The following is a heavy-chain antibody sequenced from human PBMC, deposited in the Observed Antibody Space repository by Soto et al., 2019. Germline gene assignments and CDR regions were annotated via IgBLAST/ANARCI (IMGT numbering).Heavy chain of an antibody. Sequence: PSETLSLTCAVYGGSFSGYYWSWIRQPPGKGLEWIGEINHSGSTNYNPSLKSRVTISVDTSKNQFSLKLSAVTAADTAVYYCARGVMEFDPGGQGTLGTVSS. V-gene: IGHV4-34*01. D-gene: IGHD2-21*01. CDR1: GGSFSGYY. CDR3: ARGVMEFDP. J-gene: IGHJ5*02. CDR2: INHSGST.